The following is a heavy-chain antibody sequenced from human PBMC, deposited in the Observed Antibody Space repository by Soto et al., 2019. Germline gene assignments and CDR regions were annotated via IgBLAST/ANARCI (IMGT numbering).Heavy chain of an antibody. CDR3: ARDGGAGSYSVWFDP. CDR1: EGAISGDY. Sequence: PSGSQSLTGAVGEGAISGDYWSWIRQPPGKGLEWIGYIYYSGSTNYNPSLKSRVTISVDTSKNQFSLKLSSVTAADTAVYYCARDGGAGSYSVWFDPWGQGTLVTVSS. J-gene: IGHJ5*02. CDR2: IYYSGST. V-gene: IGHV4-59*01. D-gene: IGHD3-10*01.